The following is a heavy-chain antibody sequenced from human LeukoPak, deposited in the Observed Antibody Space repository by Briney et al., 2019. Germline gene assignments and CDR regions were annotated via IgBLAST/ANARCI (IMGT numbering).Heavy chain of an antibody. V-gene: IGHV4-34*01. Sequence: SETLSLTCAVYGGSFSGFYWSWIRQPPGKGLEWIGEINHSGSTNYTPSLKSRDTISVDTSKNQFPLKLTSITAADTAMYFCARRSWQWGTDYWGQGTLVTVSS. CDR3: ARRSWQWGTDY. CDR1: GGSFSGFY. J-gene: IGHJ4*02. CDR2: INHSGST. D-gene: IGHD6-19*01.